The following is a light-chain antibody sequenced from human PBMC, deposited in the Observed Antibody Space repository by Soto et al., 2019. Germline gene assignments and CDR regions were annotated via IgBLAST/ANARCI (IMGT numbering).Light chain of an antibody. J-gene: IGLJ2*01. Sequence: QAVVTQPPSASGSPGRSVTISCTGTSGDIGGFSYVSWYQHHPGNAPKLIIYEVSKRPSGVPDRFSGSKSGNTASLTVSGLQAEDEADYYCSSYAGSNNFGVVFGGGTKLTVL. V-gene: IGLV2-8*01. CDR2: EVS. CDR3: SSYAGSNNFGVV. CDR1: SGDIGGFSY.